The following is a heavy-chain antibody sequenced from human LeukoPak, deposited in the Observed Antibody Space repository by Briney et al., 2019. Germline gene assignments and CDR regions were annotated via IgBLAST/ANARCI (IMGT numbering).Heavy chain of an antibody. V-gene: IGHV1-2*02. CDR1: GYTFIGYY. CDR3: ARDLTSDAFDV. J-gene: IGHJ3*01. CDR2: INPNSGAT. Sequence: ASVKVSCKASGYTFIGYYMHWMPQAPGQGLEWLGWINPNSGATNYPQTFQGRVTITRDTSISTAYMELSSLTSDDTAMYYCARDLTSDAFDVWGQGTMITVSS.